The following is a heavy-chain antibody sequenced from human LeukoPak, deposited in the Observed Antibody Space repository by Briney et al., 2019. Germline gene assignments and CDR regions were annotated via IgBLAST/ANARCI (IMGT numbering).Heavy chain of an antibody. D-gene: IGHD4-11*01. Sequence: SVKVSCKASGYTFTGYYMHWVRQAPGQGLEWMGGIIPLFGTLNYAQKFQGRVTITADKSTTTAYMELSSLRSDDTAVYYCARVLDYGNSRHFDYWGQGTLVTVSS. J-gene: IGHJ4*02. CDR3: ARVLDYGNSRHFDY. CDR2: IIPLFGTL. CDR1: GYTFTGYY. V-gene: IGHV1-69*06.